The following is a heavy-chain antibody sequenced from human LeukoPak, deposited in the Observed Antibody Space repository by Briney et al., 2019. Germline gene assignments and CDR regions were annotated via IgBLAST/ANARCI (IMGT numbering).Heavy chain of an antibody. V-gene: IGHV4-39*07. CDR1: GGSISSSSYY. CDR3: ARGVVGSGSLHLDY. Sequence: SETLSLTCTVSGGSISSSSYYWGWIRQPPGKGLEWIGSIYYSGSTYYNPSLKSRVTISVDTSKNQFSLKLSSVTAADTAVYYCARGVVGSGSLHLDYWGQGTLVTVSS. D-gene: IGHD3-10*01. J-gene: IGHJ4*02. CDR2: IYYSGST.